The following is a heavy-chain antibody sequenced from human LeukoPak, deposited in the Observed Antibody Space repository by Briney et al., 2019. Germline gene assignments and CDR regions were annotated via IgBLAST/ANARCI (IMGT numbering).Heavy chain of an antibody. Sequence: PSETLSLTCTDSGGSISSSSYYWGWIRQPPGKGLEWIGSIYYSGSTYYNPSLKSRVTISVDTSKNQFSLKLSSVTAADTAVYYCARMREYDFWSGYYSSFYYWGQGTLVTVSS. CDR3: ARMREYDFWSGYYSSFYY. D-gene: IGHD3-3*01. J-gene: IGHJ4*02. CDR2: IYYSGST. V-gene: IGHV4-39*01. CDR1: GGSISSSSYY.